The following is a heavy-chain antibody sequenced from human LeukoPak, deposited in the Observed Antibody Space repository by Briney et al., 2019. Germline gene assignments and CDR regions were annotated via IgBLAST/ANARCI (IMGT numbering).Heavy chain of an antibody. CDR3: ARGGRDSGSYIGP. J-gene: IGHJ5*02. D-gene: IGHD1-26*01. CDR2: INPNSGGT. Sequence: ASVKVSCKASGYTFTGYYMHWVRQAPGQGLEWMGWINPNSGGTNYAQKLQGRVTMTTDTSTSTAYMELRSLRSDDTAVYYCARGGRDSGSYIGPWGQGTLVTVSS. V-gene: IGHV1-2*02. CDR1: GYTFTGYY.